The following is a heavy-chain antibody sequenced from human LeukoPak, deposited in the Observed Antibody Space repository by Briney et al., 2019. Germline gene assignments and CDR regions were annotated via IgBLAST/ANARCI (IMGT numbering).Heavy chain of an antibody. Sequence: ASVKVSCKASGYTFTSSGISWVRQAPGQGLEWMGWISAYNGDTNYAQKLQGRVTMTTDTSTSTAYMELRSLRSDDTAVYYCARDVDLVSGRSIHRFDYWGQGTLVTVSS. CDR1: GYTFTSSG. D-gene: IGHD3-10*01. CDR2: ISAYNGDT. V-gene: IGHV1-18*01. J-gene: IGHJ4*02. CDR3: ARDVDLVSGRSIHRFDY.